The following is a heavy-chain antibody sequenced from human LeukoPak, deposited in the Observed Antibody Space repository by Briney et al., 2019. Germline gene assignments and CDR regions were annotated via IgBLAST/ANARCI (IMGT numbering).Heavy chain of an antibody. CDR2: ISWNSGSI. Sequence: GGSLRLSCVASGLTFSSHAMHWVRQAPGKGLEWVSGISWNSGSIGYADSVKGRFTISRDNAKNSLYLQMNSLRAEDTALYYCAKETMVRGFFDIWGQGTMVTVSS. J-gene: IGHJ3*02. D-gene: IGHD3-10*01. V-gene: IGHV3-9*01. CDR1: GLTFSSHA. CDR3: AKETMVRGFFDI.